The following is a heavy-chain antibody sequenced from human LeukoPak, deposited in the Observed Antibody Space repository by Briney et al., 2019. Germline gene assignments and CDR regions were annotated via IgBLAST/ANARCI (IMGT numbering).Heavy chain of an antibody. V-gene: IGHV3-30*18. CDR3: AKDEYYYYMDV. CDR2: ISYDGSNK. Sequence: GGSLRLSCAASGFTFSSYGMYWVRQAPGKGLEWVGVISYDGSNKYYADSVKGRFTISRDNSKNTLYLQMNSLRAEDTAVYYCAKDEYYYYMDVWGKGTTVTVSS. J-gene: IGHJ6*03. CDR1: GFTFSSYG.